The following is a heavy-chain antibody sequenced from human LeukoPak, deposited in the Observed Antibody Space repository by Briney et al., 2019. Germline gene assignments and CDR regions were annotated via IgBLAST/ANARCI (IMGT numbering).Heavy chain of an antibody. V-gene: IGHV3-23*01. D-gene: IGHD4-17*01. CDR1: GFPFSSYA. Sequence: GGSLRLSCAASGFPFSSYAMSWVRQAPGKGLEWVSAISGSGGSTYYADSVKGRFTISGQNSKNTLYLQMNSLRAEDTAVYYCAKDPSYGDYAWFDPWGQGTLVTVPS. CDR3: AKDPSYGDYAWFDP. CDR2: ISGSGGST. J-gene: IGHJ5*02.